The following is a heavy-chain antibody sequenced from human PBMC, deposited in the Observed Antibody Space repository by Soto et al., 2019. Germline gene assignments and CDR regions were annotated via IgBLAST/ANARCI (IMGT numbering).Heavy chain of an antibody. V-gene: IGHV3-53*02. CDR1: GFTVSSHY. D-gene: IGHD4-17*01. Sequence: EVQLVETGGGLIQPGWSLRLSCAASGFTVSSHYMTWVRQTPGKGLEWVSIIYASDSTFYADSVKGRFTISRDNSKNTVYLHLNSLRAEDTAMYYCATPVTRLIAFDLWGQGTMVTVSS. J-gene: IGHJ3*01. CDR3: ATPVTRLIAFDL. CDR2: IYASDST.